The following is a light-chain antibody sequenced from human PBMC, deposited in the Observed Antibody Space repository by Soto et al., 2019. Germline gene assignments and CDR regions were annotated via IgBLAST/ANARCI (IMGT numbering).Light chain of an antibody. V-gene: IGKV1-39*01. CDR1: QSISRY. J-gene: IGKJ2*01. Sequence: DIQMTQSPSSLSASVGDRVTITCRASQSISRYLTWCQQRPGKAPKLLIYAASTLQSEVPSRSTGSGSGTEFTLTISSLQPEDFATYYCQQTYSIPYTFGQGTKLEIK. CDR3: QQTYSIPYT. CDR2: AAS.